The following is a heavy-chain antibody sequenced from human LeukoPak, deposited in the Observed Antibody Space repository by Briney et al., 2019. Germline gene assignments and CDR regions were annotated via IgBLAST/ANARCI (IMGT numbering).Heavy chain of an antibody. D-gene: IGHD4-17*01. V-gene: IGHV1-69*13. CDR1: GGTFSSYA. Sequence: GASAKVSCKASGGTFSSYAISWVRQAPGQGLEWMGGIIPIFGTANYAQKFQGRVTITADESTSTAYMELSSLRSEDTAVYYCARAPYHDYGDYGFFDYWGQGTLVTVSS. CDR2: IIPIFGTA. CDR3: ARAPYHDYGDYGFFDY. J-gene: IGHJ4*02.